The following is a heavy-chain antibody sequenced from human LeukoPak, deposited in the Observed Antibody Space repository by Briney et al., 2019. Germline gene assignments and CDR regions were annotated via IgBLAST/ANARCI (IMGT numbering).Heavy chain of an antibody. V-gene: IGHV4-30-4*01. Sequence: SETLSLTCTVSGGSISSGDYYWSWIRQPPGKGLEWIGYIYYSGSTYYNPSLKSRVTISVDTSKNQFSLKLSSVTAADTAVYYCATEPRITMVRGAWGQGTLVTVSS. CDR2: IYYSGST. CDR1: GGSISSGDYY. D-gene: IGHD3-10*01. J-gene: IGHJ5*02. CDR3: ATEPRITMVRGA.